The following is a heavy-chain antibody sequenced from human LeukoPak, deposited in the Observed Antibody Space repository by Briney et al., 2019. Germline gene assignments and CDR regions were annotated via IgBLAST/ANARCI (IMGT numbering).Heavy chain of an antibody. CDR3: ARELPPLEKYYFDY. Sequence: GGSLRLSCAASGFAFRSYGMHWVRQAPGKGLQWVAVIWYDGSNKYYADSVKGRFTISRDNSKNTLSLQMNSLRAEDTAVYYCARELPPLEKYYFDYWGQGTLVTVSS. J-gene: IGHJ4*02. V-gene: IGHV3-33*01. CDR2: IWYDGSNK. D-gene: IGHD3-3*01. CDR1: GFAFRSYG.